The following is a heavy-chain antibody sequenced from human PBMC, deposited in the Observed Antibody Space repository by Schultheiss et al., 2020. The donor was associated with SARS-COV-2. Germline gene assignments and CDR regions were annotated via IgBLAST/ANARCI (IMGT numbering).Heavy chain of an antibody. D-gene: IGHD3-10*01. CDR1: GYSISSGYY. Sequence: SETLSLTCTVSGYSISSGYYWGWIRQPPGKGLEWIGSIYHSGSTYYNPSLKSRVTISVDTSKNQFSLKLSSVTAADTAVYFCVLWFRELFVLHIDYWGQGILVTVSS. CDR2: IYHSGST. CDR3: VLWFRELFVLHIDY. V-gene: IGHV4-38-2*02. J-gene: IGHJ4*02.